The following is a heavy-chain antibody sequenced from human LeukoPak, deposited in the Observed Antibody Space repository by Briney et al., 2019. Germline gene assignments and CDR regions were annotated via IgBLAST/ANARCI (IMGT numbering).Heavy chain of an antibody. CDR1: GGSISSGSYY. V-gene: IGHV4-61*02. CDR2: IYTSGST. J-gene: IGHJ4*02. D-gene: IGHD2-21*01. Sequence: SQTLSLTCTVSGGSISSGSYYWSWIRQPAGKGLKWIGRIYTSGSTNYNPSLKSRVTISVDTSKNQFSLKLSSVTAADTAVYYCARADFGGNSDYWGQGTLVTVSS. CDR3: ARADFGGNSDY.